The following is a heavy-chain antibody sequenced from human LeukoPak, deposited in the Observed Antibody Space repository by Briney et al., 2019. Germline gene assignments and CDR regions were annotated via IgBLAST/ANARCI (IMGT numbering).Heavy chain of an antibody. V-gene: IGHV3-48*03. CDR3: ATSYSGRLTGIGAFDI. CDR1: GFTFSSYE. CDR2: ISSSGSTI. J-gene: IGHJ3*02. Sequence: GGSLRLSCAASGFTFSSYEMNRVRQAPGKGLEWVSYISSSGSTIYYADSVKGRFTISRDNAKNSLYLQMNSLRAKDTAVYYCATSYSGRLTGIGAFDIWGQGTMVTVSS. D-gene: IGHD1-26*01.